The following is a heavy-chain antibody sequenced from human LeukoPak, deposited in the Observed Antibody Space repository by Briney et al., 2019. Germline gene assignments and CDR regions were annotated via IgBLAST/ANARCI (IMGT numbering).Heavy chain of an antibody. J-gene: IGHJ5*02. CDR3: ARELLPAVTEGWFDP. Sequence: ASVTVSCKASGDSFSTYVISWVRQAPGQGLEWMGGVIPMVGTANIAQKFQGRVTITADESTSTAYMELSSLTSDDTAVYYCARELLPAVTEGWFDPWGQGTLVTVSS. D-gene: IGHD2-2*01. CDR1: GDSFSTYV. CDR2: VIPMVGTA. V-gene: IGHV1-69*01.